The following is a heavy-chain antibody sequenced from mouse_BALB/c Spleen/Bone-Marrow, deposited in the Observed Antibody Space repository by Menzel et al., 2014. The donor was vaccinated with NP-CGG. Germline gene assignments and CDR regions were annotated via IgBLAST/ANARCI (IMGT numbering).Heavy chain of an antibody. Sequence: VQLQQSGPGLVAPSQSLSITCTVSGFSLTSYGVHWVRQPPGKGLEWLGVIWAGGSTNYNSALMSRLSISKDNSKSQVFLKMNSLQTDDTAMYYCARDNGYYVDYAMDYWGQGTSVTVSS. D-gene: IGHD2-3*01. CDR3: ARDNGYYVDYAMDY. V-gene: IGHV2-9*02. J-gene: IGHJ4*01. CDR1: GFSLTSYG. CDR2: IWAGGST.